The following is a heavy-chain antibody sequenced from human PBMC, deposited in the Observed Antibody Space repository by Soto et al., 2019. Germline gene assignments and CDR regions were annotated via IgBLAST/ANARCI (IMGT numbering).Heavy chain of an antibody. Sequence: KPSETLSLTCTVSGDSIGGVGYWSWIRQFPGRGLEGIGCISSSGSTYYNPALNNRISLSLDTSQNQFSLKLLSVTAADTAIYYCARSGVTGIVIPSHWFDPWGQGTLVTVSS. CDR1: GDSIGGVGY. D-gene: IGHD2-21*02. CDR2: ISSSGST. CDR3: ARSGVTGIVIPSHWFDP. V-gene: IGHV4-31*03. J-gene: IGHJ5*02.